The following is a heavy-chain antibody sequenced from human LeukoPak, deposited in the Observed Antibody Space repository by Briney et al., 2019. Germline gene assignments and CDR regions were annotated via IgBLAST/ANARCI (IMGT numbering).Heavy chain of an antibody. CDR2: ISGSSSYI. D-gene: IGHD6-13*01. Sequence: GGSLRLSCAASGFTFSSYSMNWVRQAPGKGLEWVSSISGSSSYIYHADSVKGRFTISRDNAKNSLYLQMNSLRAEDTAVYYCAREGGIAAATDAFDIWGQGTMVTVSS. CDR3: AREGGIAAATDAFDI. J-gene: IGHJ3*02. V-gene: IGHV3-21*01. CDR1: GFTFSSYS.